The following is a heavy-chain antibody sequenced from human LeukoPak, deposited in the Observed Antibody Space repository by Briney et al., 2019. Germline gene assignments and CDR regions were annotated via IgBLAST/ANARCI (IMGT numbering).Heavy chain of an antibody. D-gene: IGHD3-10*01. CDR3: AGRGDGNLYYFDH. Sequence: GGSLRLSCSVSGFTFSTYAMHWVRQAPGKGLEYVSTISSNGGSTYYADSVKGRFTISRDNSKNTLYLQMSSLRAEDTAVYYCAGRGDGNLYYFDHWGQGTLVTASS. J-gene: IGHJ4*02. CDR2: ISSNGGST. CDR1: GFTFSTYA. V-gene: IGHV3-64D*06.